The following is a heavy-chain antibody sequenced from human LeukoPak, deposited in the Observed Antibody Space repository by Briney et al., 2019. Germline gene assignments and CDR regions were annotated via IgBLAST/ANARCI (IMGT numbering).Heavy chain of an antibody. Sequence: SETLSLTCAVYGGSFSGYYWSWIRQPPGKGLEWIGEINHSGSTNYNPSLKSRVTISVDTSKNQFSLKLSSVTAADTAVYYCARLDIVVVPAAIWSAFDIWGQGTMVTVSS. CDR2: INHSGST. D-gene: IGHD2-2*03. J-gene: IGHJ3*02. CDR1: GGSFSGYY. V-gene: IGHV4-34*01. CDR3: ARLDIVVVPAAIWSAFDI.